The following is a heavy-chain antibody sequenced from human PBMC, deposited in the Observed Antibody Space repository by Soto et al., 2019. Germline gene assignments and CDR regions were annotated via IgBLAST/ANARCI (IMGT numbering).Heavy chain of an antibody. D-gene: IGHD3-22*01. CDR2: IYHSGST. Sequence: PSETLSLTCAVSGYSISSGYYWGWIRQPPGKGLEWIGSIYHSGSTYYNPSLKSRVTISVDTSKNQFSLKLSSVTAADTAVYYCARDYYDSSGYPHWFDPWGQGTPVTVSS. CDR1: GYSISSGYY. J-gene: IGHJ5*02. CDR3: ARDYYDSSGYPHWFDP. V-gene: IGHV4-38-2*02.